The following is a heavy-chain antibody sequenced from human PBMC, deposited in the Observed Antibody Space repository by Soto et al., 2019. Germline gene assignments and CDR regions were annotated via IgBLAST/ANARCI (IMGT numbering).Heavy chain of an antibody. Sequence: ASVKVSCKASGYTFTSDGISWVRQAPGQGLEWMGWISAYNGNTNYAQKLQGRVTMTTDTSTSTAYMELRSLRSDDTAVYYCARHDSSGYYRRSGAFDIWGQGTMVTVSS. D-gene: IGHD3-22*01. CDR3: ARHDSSGYYRRSGAFDI. V-gene: IGHV1-18*01. CDR2: ISAYNGNT. CDR1: GYTFTSDG. J-gene: IGHJ3*02.